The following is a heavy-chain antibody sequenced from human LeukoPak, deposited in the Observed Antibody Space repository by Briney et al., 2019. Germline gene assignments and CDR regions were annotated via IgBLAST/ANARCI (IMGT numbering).Heavy chain of an antibody. CDR2: IRYDGSNK. Sequence: GGSLTLFCAVSGFTFSSYGMHCLRQSPGEGVEWVAFIRYDGSNKYYADSVKGQFTISRDNSTNSLYLQMNSLRAEDTAVYYGAREGDTAMVYYYYYYMDVWGKGATVTVSS. J-gene: IGHJ6*03. D-gene: IGHD5-18*01. V-gene: IGHV3-30*02. CDR1: GFTFSSYG. CDR3: AREGDTAMVYYYYYYMDV.